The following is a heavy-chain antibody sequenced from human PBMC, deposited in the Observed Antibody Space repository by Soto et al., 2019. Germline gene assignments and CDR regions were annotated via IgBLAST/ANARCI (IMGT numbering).Heavy chain of an antibody. D-gene: IGHD6-13*01. CDR3: ARDRQLTSYNWFDP. V-gene: IGHV4-39*07. J-gene: IGHJ5*02. CDR1: GGSISSGGYY. Sequence: SETLSLTCTVSGGSISSGGYYWSWIRQPPGKGLEWIGEINHSGSTNYNPSLKSRVTISVDTSKNQFSLKLSSVTAADTAVYYCARDRQLTSYNWFDPWGQGTLVTVSS. CDR2: INHSGST.